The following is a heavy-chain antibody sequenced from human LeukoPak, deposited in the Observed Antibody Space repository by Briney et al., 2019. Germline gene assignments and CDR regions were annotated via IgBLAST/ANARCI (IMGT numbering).Heavy chain of an antibody. D-gene: IGHD3-22*01. CDR2: IYYSGST. J-gene: IGHJ5*02. Sequence: PSETLSLTCTVSGGSISSSHYYWGWIRQPPGKGLEWIGSIYYSGSTYNNPSLESRVTISVDTSKNHFSLKLSSVTAADTAVYYCARHHIFYDTSGYQNWLDPWGQGTLVTVSS. CDR1: GGSISSSHYY. CDR3: ARHHIFYDTSGYQNWLDP. V-gene: IGHV4-39*01.